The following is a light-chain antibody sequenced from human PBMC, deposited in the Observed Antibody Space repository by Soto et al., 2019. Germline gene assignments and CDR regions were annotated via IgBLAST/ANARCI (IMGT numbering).Light chain of an antibody. J-gene: IGKJ1*01. CDR3: QQANSFPTT. CDR1: QSISGW. V-gene: IGKV1-12*01. CDR2: AAS. Sequence: DIQMTQSPSSVSASVGDRVTITCRANQSISGWLAWYQQKPGKAPKLLIYAASNLQSGVPSRFSGSGSGTDFTLTISSLQPEDFATYYCQQANSFPTTFGQGTKVEIK.